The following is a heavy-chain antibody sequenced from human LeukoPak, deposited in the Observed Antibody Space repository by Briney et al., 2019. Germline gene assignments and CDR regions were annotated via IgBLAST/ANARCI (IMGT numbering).Heavy chain of an antibody. D-gene: IGHD1-1*01. V-gene: IGHV4-59*01. Sequence: SETLSLTCTVSGGSISSFYWSWVRQPPVKGLEWIGYISYTGSTNYNPSLKSRVTISVDTSKNQFSLKLSSVTAADTAVYYCAREGNCNGPGYFDYWGQGTLVTVSS. CDR3: AREGNCNGPGYFDY. J-gene: IGHJ4*02. CDR1: GGSISSFY. CDR2: ISYTGST.